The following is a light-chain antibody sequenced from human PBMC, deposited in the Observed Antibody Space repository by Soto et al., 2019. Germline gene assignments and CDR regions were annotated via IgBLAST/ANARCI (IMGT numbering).Light chain of an antibody. Sequence: QSVLTSPASLSGSPGQSITISCTGTSSEVGSYNLVSWYQHHPGKAPKLMIYEDNKRPSGVSNRFSVSKSGTTASLTISGLQAEDEADYFCCSFAGSITFYVFGTGTKVTVL. V-gene: IGLV2-23*01. CDR2: EDN. CDR3: CSFAGSITFYV. J-gene: IGLJ1*01. CDR1: SSEVGSYNL.